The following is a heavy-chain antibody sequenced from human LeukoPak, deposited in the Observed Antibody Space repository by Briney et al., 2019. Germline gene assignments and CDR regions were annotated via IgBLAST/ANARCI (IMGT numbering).Heavy chain of an antibody. J-gene: IGHJ5*02. CDR1: GYTFTSYD. Sequence: ASVKVSCKASGYTFTSYDINWVRQATGQGLEWMGWMNPNSGNTGYAQKFQGRVTMTRYTSISTAYMELSSLRSEDTAVYYCARELLITRTWFDPWGQGTLVTVSS. CDR2: MNPNSGNT. CDR3: ARELLITRTWFDP. V-gene: IGHV1-8*01. D-gene: IGHD3-22*01.